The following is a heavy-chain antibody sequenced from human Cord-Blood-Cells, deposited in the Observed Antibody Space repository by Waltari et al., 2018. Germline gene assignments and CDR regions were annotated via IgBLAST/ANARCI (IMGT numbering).Heavy chain of an antibody. CDR2: ISGSGGST. V-gene: IGHV3-23*01. CDR1: GFTFSSYA. D-gene: IGHD2-2*02. J-gene: IGHJ6*03. CDR3: AKGYCSSTSCYSYYYYYMDV. Sequence: EVQLLESGGGLVQPGGSLRLSCAASGFTFSSYAMSWVRQAPGKGLEWVSAISGSGGSTYYADSVKGRFTISRDNSKNTLYLQMNSLRAEDTAVYYCAKGYCSSTSCYSYYYYYMDVWGKGTTVTVSS.